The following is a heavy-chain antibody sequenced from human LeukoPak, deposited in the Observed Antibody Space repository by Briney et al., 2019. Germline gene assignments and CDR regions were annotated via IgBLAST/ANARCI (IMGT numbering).Heavy chain of an antibody. CDR3: ASGLFGVVVAATFDMY. J-gene: IGHJ4*02. CDR1: GFTFSSYA. D-gene: IGHD2-15*01. CDR2: ISYDGSNK. Sequence: GRSLRLSCAASGFTFSSYAMHWVRQVPGKGLEWVAVISYDGSNKYYADSVKGRFTISRDNSKNTLYLQMNSLRAEDTAVYYCASGLFGVVVAATFDMYWGQGTLVTVSS. V-gene: IGHV3-30-3*01.